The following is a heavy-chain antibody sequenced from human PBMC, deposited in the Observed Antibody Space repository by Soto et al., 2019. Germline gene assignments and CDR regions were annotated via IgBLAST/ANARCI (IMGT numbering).Heavy chain of an antibody. J-gene: IGHJ4*02. D-gene: IGHD3-10*01. CDR2: INHSGST. CDR1: GGSFSGYY. Sequence: SETLSLTCAVYGGSFSGYYWSWIRQPPGKGLEWIGEINHSGSTNYNPSLKSRVTISVDTSKNQFSLKLSSVTAADTAVYYCARTRSMVRGVMGSPRGPYYFDYWGQGTLVTVSS. CDR3: ARTRSMVRGVMGSPRGPYYFDY. V-gene: IGHV4-34*01.